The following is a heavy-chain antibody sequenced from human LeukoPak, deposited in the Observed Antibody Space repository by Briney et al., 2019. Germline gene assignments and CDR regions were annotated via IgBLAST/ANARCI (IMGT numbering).Heavy chain of an antibody. Sequence: GGSLRLSCAASGFTFSSYSMNWVRQAPGKGLEWVSYISSSSGTIYYADSVKGRFTISRDNSKNTLYLQMNSLRAEDTAVYYCARDLWNRDGYWGQGTLVTVSS. D-gene: IGHD2-21*01. CDR2: ISSSSGTI. CDR1: GFTFSSYS. V-gene: IGHV3-48*01. CDR3: ARDLWNRDGY. J-gene: IGHJ4*02.